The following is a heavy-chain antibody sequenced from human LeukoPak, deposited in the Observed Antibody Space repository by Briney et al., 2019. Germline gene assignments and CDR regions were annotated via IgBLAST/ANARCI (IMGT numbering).Heavy chain of an antibody. J-gene: IGHJ2*01. CDR1: GFTFSSYA. CDR3: AKDQGTAIFGVIVTDWCFDL. CDR2: ISGGSRNI. Sequence: GGSLRLSCAASGFTFSSYAMNWVRQAPGKGLEWVSTISGGSRNIRYADSVKGRFTTSRDNSQNTLYLQMNSLRAEDTAVYYCAKDQGTAIFGVIVTDWCFDLWGRGTLVTVSS. D-gene: IGHD3-3*01. V-gene: IGHV3-23*01.